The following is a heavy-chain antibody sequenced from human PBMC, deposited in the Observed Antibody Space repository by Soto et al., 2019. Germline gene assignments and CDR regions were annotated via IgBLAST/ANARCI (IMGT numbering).Heavy chain of an antibody. V-gene: IGHV4-59*01. Sequence: SETLSLTCTVSGGSISSYYWSWIRQPPGKGLEWIGYIYYSGSTNYNPSLKSRVTISVDTSKNQLSLKLSSVTAADTAVYYCARSLWFGELLPPFDYWGQGTLVTVSS. CDR3: ARSLWFGELLPPFDY. J-gene: IGHJ4*02. CDR2: IYYSGST. CDR1: GGSISSYY. D-gene: IGHD3-10*01.